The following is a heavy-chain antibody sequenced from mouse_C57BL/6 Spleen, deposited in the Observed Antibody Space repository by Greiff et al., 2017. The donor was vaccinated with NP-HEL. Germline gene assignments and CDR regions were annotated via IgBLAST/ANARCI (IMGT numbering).Heavy chain of an antibody. J-gene: IGHJ2*01. V-gene: IGHV14-4*01. D-gene: IGHD1-1*01. CDR1: VFNIKDDY. CDR3: TTWGTTVVDY. CDR2: IDPENGDT. Sequence: EVKLMESGAELVRPGASVKLSCTASVFNIKDDYMHWVKQRPEQGLEWIGWIDPENGDTEYASKFQGKATITADTSSNTAYLQLSSLTSEDTAVYYCTTWGTTVVDYWGQGTTLTVSS.